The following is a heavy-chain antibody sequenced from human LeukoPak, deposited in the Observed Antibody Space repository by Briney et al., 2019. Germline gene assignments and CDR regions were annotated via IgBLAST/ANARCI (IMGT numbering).Heavy chain of an antibody. J-gene: IGHJ4*02. D-gene: IGHD6-19*01. V-gene: IGHV3-11*01. CDR2: ISSSGSTI. CDR1: GFTFSDYY. CDR3: ARVGRAGPNYFDY. Sequence: GGSLRLSCAASGFTFSDYYMSWIRQAPGKGLEWVSYISSSGSTIYYADSVKGRFTISRGDAKNSLYLQMNSLRAEDTAVYYCARVGRAGPNYFDYWGQGTLVTVSS.